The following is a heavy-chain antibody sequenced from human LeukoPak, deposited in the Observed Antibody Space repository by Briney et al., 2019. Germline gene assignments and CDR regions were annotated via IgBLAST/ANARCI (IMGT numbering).Heavy chain of an antibody. V-gene: IGHV4-39*07. J-gene: IGHJ6*03. Sequence: PSETLSLTCTVSGGSISSSSYYWGWIRQPPGKGLEWIGSIYYSGSTYYNPSLKSRVTISVDTSKNQFSLKLSSVTAADTAVYYCARVPLFGWAPYYYYYYMDVWGKGTTVTVSS. CDR2: IYYSGST. D-gene: IGHD3-10*01. CDR1: GGSISSSSYY. CDR3: ARVPLFGWAPYYYYYYMDV.